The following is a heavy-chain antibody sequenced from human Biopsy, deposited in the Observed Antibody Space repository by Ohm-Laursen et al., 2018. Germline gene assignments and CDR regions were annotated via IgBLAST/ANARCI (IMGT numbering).Heavy chain of an antibody. CDR2: ISWHSGSR. D-gene: IGHD1-1*01. Sequence: SLRLSCAASGFTFDDYAMHWVRQAPGKVLEWVSGISWHSGSRGYADSVKGRFTISRDNAKKLLYLQMNSLRAEDTALYYCAKDVRVKVQLDGMDVWGQGTTVTVSS. CDR1: GFTFDDYA. CDR3: AKDVRVKVQLDGMDV. V-gene: IGHV3-9*01. J-gene: IGHJ6*02.